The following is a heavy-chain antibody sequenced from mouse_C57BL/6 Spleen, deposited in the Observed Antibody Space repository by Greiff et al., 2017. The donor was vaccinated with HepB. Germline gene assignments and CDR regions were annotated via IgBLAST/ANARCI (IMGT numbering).Heavy chain of an antibody. CDR2: IDPSDSYT. V-gene: IGHV1-69*01. CDR1: GYTFTSYW. CDR3: ARHHFQYYFDY. D-gene: IGHD1-2*01. J-gene: IGHJ2*01. Sequence: QVQLQQPGAELVMPGASVKLSCKASGYTFTSYWMHWVKQRPGQGLEWIGEIDPSDSYTNYNQKFKGKSTLTVDKSSSTAYMQLSSLTSEDSAVYYCARHHFQYYFDYWGQGTTLTVSS.